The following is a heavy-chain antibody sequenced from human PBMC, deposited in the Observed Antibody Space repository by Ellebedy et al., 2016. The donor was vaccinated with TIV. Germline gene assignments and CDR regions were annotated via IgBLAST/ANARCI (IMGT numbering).Heavy chain of an antibody. V-gene: IGHV4-39*01. Sequence: SETLSLTXSVSGASVSSSSYYWGWIRQPPGKGLEWIGGLSYSGTKYYNPSLKSRVTISGDTSKNQFSLKLSSVTAADTAVYYCARTRRIDSSGPYFDCWGQGTLVSASS. J-gene: IGHJ4*02. D-gene: IGHD6-19*01. CDR1: GASVSSSSYY. CDR3: ARTRRIDSSGPYFDC. CDR2: LSYSGTK.